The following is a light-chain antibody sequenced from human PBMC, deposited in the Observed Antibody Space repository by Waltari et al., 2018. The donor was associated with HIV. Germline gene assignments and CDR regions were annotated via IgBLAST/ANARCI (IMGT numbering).Light chain of an antibody. V-gene: IGKV1-39*01. CDR3: QQTFSPPRT. J-gene: IGKJ3*01. CDR2: GAS. CDR1: HNIINY. Sequence: DINMTQSPASLSASVGDRVTISCQTSHNIINYLNWYHQSPGKAPTLLIFGASTVQDGVSSRFSGSGSGTDFALSIAGLQPEDFGTYFCQQTFSPPRTFGPGTTV.